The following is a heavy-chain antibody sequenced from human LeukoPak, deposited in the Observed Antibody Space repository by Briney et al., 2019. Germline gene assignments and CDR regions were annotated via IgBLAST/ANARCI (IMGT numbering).Heavy chain of an antibody. Sequence: SETLSLTCAVYGGSFSGYYWSWIRQPPGKGLEWIGEINHSGSTNYNPSLKSRVTISVDTSKNQFSLKLSSVTAADTAVYYCARAPQGSIAARSVLYYYYYMDVWGKGTTVTVSS. CDR2: INHSGST. D-gene: IGHD6-6*01. J-gene: IGHJ6*03. CDR3: ARAPQGSIAARSVLYYYYYMDV. CDR1: GGSFSGYY. V-gene: IGHV4-34*01.